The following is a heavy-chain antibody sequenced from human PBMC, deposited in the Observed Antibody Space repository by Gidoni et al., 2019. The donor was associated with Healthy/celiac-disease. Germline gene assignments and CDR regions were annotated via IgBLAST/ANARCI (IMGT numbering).Heavy chain of an antibody. CDR2: IIPIFGTA. CDR1: GGTFSSYA. CDR3: ARDGRTTGRTDY. J-gene: IGHJ4*02. V-gene: IGHV1-69*01. Sequence: QVQLVQSGAEVQKPVSSVKLSCPASGGTFSSYAIRWVRQAPGQGLAWMGGIIPIFGTANYAQKCQGRVTITADESTSTAYMELSSLRSEDTAVYYCARDGRTTGRTDYWGQGTLVTVSS. D-gene: IGHD1-1*01.